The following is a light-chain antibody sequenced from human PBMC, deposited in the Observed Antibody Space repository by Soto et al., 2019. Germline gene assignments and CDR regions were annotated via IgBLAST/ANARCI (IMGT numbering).Light chain of an antibody. CDR3: TSYVGNDIWV. J-gene: IGLJ3*02. CDR1: SSDVGAYKY. Sequence: QSALTQPPSASGSPGQSVTISCTGTSSDVGAYKYVSWYQQYPGKAPXXXIYEVTKRPXGVPXXFSGSXXGXXXXXTXSGLQAEDEADYYCTSYVGNDIWVFGGGTKVTVL. CDR2: EVT. V-gene: IGLV2-8*01.